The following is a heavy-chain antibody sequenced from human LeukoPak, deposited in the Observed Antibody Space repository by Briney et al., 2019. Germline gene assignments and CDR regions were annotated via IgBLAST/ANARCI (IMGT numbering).Heavy chain of an antibody. CDR2: IYYSGST. CDR3: ARAAANSSGYYVVY. CDR1: GGSISSSSYY. J-gene: IGHJ4*02. Sequence: SETLSLTCAVSGGSISSSSYYWGWIRQPPGKGLEWIGSIYYSGSTNYNPSLKSRVTISVDTSKNQFSLKLSSVTAADTAVYYCARAAANSSGYYVVYWGQGTLVTVSS. V-gene: IGHV4-39*07. D-gene: IGHD3-22*01.